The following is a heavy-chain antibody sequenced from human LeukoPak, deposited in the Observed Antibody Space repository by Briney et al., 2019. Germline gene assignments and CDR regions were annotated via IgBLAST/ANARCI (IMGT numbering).Heavy chain of an antibody. CDR2: IWYDGSNK. CDR1: GFTFSSYG. Sequence: QPGGSLRLSCAASGFTFSSYGMHWVRQAPAKGLEWVAVIWYDGSNKYYADSVKGRFTISRDNSKNTLYLQMNSLRAEDTAVYYCAKDSDLSSSTWFDPWGQGTLVTVSS. J-gene: IGHJ5*02. V-gene: IGHV3-33*06. CDR3: AKDSDLSSSTWFDP. D-gene: IGHD6-6*01.